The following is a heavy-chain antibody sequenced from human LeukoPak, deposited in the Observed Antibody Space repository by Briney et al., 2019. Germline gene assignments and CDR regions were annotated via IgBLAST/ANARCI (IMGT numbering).Heavy chain of an antibody. D-gene: IGHD3-10*01. CDR3: AKRDGYGSGSYEDY. Sequence: PGGSLRLSCAASGFTFSSYAMSWVRQAPGKGLEWVSAISGSGGSTYYADSVKGRFTISRDNSKNTLYLQMNSLRAEDTAVYYCAKRDGYGSGSYEDYWGQGTLVTVSS. J-gene: IGHJ4*02. CDR1: GFTFSSYA. V-gene: IGHV3-23*01. CDR2: ISGSGGST.